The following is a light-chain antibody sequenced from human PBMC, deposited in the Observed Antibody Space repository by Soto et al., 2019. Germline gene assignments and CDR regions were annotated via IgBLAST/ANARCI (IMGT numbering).Light chain of an antibody. J-gene: IGKJ5*01. CDR2: GAS. CDR3: QQYNWPPGIT. V-gene: IGKV3-15*01. Sequence: DIVMKQSTSTLSLSPWKRSTLSFSSSQSVSSNLAWYQQQPGQAPRLLIYGASTRATGIPARFSGSGSGTEFTLTISSLQSEDFAVYYCQQYNWPPGITFGQGTRLEIK. CDR1: QSVSSN.